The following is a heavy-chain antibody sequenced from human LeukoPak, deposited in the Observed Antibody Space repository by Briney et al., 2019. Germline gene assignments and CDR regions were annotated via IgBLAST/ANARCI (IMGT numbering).Heavy chain of an antibody. D-gene: IGHD3-10*01. CDR3: ARWDYGSGSYWRLDAFDI. J-gene: IGHJ3*02. V-gene: IGHV1-69*05. CDR2: IIPIFGTA. CDR1: GGTFSSYA. Sequence: GASVKVSCKASGGTFSSYAISWVRQAPGQGLEWMGGIIPIFGTANYAQKFQGRVTITRNTSISTAYMELSSLRSEDTAVYYCARWDYGSGSYWRLDAFDIWGQGTMVTVSS.